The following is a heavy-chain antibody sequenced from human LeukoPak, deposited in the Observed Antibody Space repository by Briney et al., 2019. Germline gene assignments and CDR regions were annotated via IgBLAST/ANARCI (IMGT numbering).Heavy chain of an antibody. CDR1: GYTFTSYY. Sequence: ASVKVSCKASGYTFTSYYMHWVRQAPGQGLEWMGLINPSGGSTSYAQKYQDRVTLTRDTSINTAYMELTSLTSQDTAIYYCARGRRTNLSPGHWYFDLWGRGTLITVSS. D-gene: IGHD1-14*01. V-gene: IGHV1-46*01. CDR2: INPSGGST. J-gene: IGHJ2*01. CDR3: ARGRRTNLSPGHWYFDL.